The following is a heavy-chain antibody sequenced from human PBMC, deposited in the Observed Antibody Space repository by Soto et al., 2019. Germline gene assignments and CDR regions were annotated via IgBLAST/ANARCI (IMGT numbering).Heavy chain of an antibody. J-gene: IGHJ4*02. CDR3: ASQHYYDSSGYYVVY. CDR1: GGSISSNIYY. Sequence: SETLSLTCTVSGGSISSNIYYWAWIRQHPGKGLEWIGNIHYSGSTYYDSSLKSRVTISVDTSKNQFSLKLSSVTAADTAVYYCASQHYYDSSGYYVVYWGQGTLVTVS. D-gene: IGHD3-22*01. CDR2: IHYSGST. V-gene: IGHV4-39*01.